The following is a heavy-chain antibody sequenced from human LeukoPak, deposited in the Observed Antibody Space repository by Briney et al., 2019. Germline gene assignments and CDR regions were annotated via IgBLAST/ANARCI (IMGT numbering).Heavy chain of an antibody. CDR1: GFNFKVAW. V-gene: IGHV3-15*01. Sequence: GGSLRLSCAASGFNFKVAWMSWVRQAPGKGLEWVGRIKSKTDGGTIDYAAPVKDRFTLSRDDSRSTMSLQMNSLKTDDTALYYCVTDMIPNWDDAFDTWGQGTMVTVSS. J-gene: IGHJ3*02. CDR2: IKSKTDGGTI. D-gene: IGHD7-27*01. CDR3: VTDMIPNWDDAFDT.